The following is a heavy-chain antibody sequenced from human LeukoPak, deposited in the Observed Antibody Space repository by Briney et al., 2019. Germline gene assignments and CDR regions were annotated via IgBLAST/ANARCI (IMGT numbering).Heavy chain of an antibody. D-gene: IGHD4-23*01. J-gene: IGHJ6*02. Sequence: ASVKVSCKASGYIFTSHYMHWVRQAPGQGLEWMGMINPSGGSTSYAQKFQGRVTMTRDTTTSTVYLELSSLRSDDTAVYYCARGADYGGKPGPYGMDVWGQGTTVTVSS. V-gene: IGHV1-46*01. CDR1: GYIFTSHY. CDR3: ARGADYGGKPGPYGMDV. CDR2: INPSGGST.